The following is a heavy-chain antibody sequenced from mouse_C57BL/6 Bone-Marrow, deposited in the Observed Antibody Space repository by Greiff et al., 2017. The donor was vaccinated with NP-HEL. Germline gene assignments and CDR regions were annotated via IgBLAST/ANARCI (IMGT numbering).Heavy chain of an antibody. CDR3: ARTVLFITTVVVHWYFDV. CDR1: GFSLTSYA. J-gene: IGHJ1*03. V-gene: IGHV2-9-1*01. CDR2: IWTGGGT. D-gene: IGHD1-1*01. Sequence: VQGVESGPGLVAPSQSLSITCTVSGFSLTSYAISWVRQPPGKGLEWLGVIWTGGGTNYNSALKSRLSISKDNSKSQVFLKMNSLQTDDTARYYCARTVLFITTVVVHWYFDVWGTGTTVTVSS.